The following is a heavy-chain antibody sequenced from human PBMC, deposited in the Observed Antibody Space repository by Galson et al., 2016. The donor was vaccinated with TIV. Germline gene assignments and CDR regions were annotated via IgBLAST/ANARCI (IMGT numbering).Heavy chain of an antibody. Sequence: SLRLSCAASGFAFNFYVMTWVRQGPGKGLEWVSTISLTGSHTYYADSVKGRFTISRDNSKSTMYLQMSSLRAEDTAEYYCAKVGKSGDYSWDAFDVWGQGTVVTVSS. CDR3: AKVGKSGDYSWDAFDV. CDR1: GFAFNFYV. V-gene: IGHV3-23*01. J-gene: IGHJ3*01. CDR2: ISLTGSHT. D-gene: IGHD1-26*01.